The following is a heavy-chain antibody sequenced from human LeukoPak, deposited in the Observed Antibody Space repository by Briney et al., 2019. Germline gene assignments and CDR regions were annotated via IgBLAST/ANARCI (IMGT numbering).Heavy chain of an antibody. CDR1: GGPISSYY. J-gene: IGHJ5*02. V-gene: IGHV4-59*08. CDR2: IYYSGST. CDR3: ARLWSRNWFDP. D-gene: IGHD3-10*01. Sequence: SETLSLTCTVSGGPISSYYWSWIRQPPGKGLEWIGYIYYSGSTNYNPSLRSRVTISVDTSKNQFSLKLSSVTAADTAVYYCARLWSRNWFDPWGQGTLVTVSS.